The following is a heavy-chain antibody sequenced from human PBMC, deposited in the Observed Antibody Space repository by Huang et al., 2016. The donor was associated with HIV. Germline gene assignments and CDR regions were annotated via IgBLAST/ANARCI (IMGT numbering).Heavy chain of an antibody. V-gene: IGHV1-69*13. Sequence: QVLLVQSGAEVRKPGSSVKVSCTAFGGTFSSYAISWVRQAPGQGLEGMGVIIPIFGTANYTQKFQGRVTITVDESTNTGYMELTRLTSEDTAVYYCARTAYSYGFRQGYNWFDPWGQGTPVTVSS. D-gene: IGHD5-18*01. CDR2: IIPIFGTA. CDR3: ARTAYSYGFRQGYNWFDP. CDR1: GGTFSSYA. J-gene: IGHJ5*02.